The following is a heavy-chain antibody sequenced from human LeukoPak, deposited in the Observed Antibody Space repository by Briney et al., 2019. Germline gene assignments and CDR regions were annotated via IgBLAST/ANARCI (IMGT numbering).Heavy chain of an antibody. V-gene: IGHV1-3*01. Sequence: ASVKVSCKASGYTLTSYAMHWVRQAPGQRLEWMGWINAGNGNTKYSQKFQGRVTITRDTSASTAYMELSSLRSEDTAVYYCARDSGGRQLVRRYFDYWGQGTLVTVSS. D-gene: IGHD6-13*01. J-gene: IGHJ4*02. CDR1: GYTLTSYA. CDR3: ARDSGGRQLVRRYFDY. CDR2: INAGNGNT.